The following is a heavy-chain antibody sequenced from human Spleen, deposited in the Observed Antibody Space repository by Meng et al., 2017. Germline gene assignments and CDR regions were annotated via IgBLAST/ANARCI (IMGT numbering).Heavy chain of an antibody. J-gene: IGHJ4*02. V-gene: IGHV3-66*02. CDR3: ARPSDSSGHVDY. Sequence: GESLKISCAASGFSFDSYSMNWVRQAPGKGLEWVSVIYSGGSTYYADSVKGRFTISRDNSKNTLYLQMNSLRAEDTAVYYCARPSDSSGHVDYWGQGTLVTVSS. D-gene: IGHD3-22*01. CDR1: GFSFDSYS. CDR2: IYSGGST.